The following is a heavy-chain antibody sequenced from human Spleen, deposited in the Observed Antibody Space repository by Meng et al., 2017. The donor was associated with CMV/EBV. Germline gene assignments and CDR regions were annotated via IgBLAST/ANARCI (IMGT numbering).Heavy chain of an antibody. J-gene: IGHJ6*02. Sequence: LSLTCAASGFTFSSYGMHWVRQAPGKGLEWVAVIWYDGSNKYYADSVKGRFTISRDNSKNTLYLQMNSLRAEDTAVYYCAKGGAPGSPNYGSGSYSLPYYYYYGMDVWGQGTTVTVSS. CDR2: IWYDGSNK. CDR1: GFTFSSYG. V-gene: IGHV3-33*06. D-gene: IGHD3-10*01. CDR3: AKGGAPGSPNYGSGSYSLPYYYYYGMDV.